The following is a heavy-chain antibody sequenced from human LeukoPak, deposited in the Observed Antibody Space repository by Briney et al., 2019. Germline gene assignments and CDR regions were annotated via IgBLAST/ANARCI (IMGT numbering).Heavy chain of an antibody. CDR3: AREQYGSDDALDI. CDR2: IWYDGSNK. D-gene: IGHD3-10*01. V-gene: IGHV3-33*01. Sequence: GRSLRRSCAASGFTFSDYGMHWVRQAPGKGLEWVAVIWYDGSNKYYADSVKGRFTVSRDNSKNTLDLQMSSLRAEDTAVYYCAREQYGSDDALDIWGQGTLVTVSS. J-gene: IGHJ3*02. CDR1: GFTFSDYG.